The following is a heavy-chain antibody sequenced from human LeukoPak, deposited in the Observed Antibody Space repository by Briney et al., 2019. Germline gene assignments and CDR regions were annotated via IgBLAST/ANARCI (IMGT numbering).Heavy chain of an antibody. CDR3: AKESPQLWLHFDY. CDR2: IKPDGSER. V-gene: IGHV3-7*03. Sequence: GGSLRLSCAASGLTFSGYWMSWVRQAPGKGLEWVANIKPDGSERYYVDSVKGRFTISRDNSKNSLYLQMNSLRTEDTALYYCAKESPQLWLHFDYWGQGTLVTVSS. J-gene: IGHJ4*02. D-gene: IGHD5-18*01. CDR1: GLTFSGYW.